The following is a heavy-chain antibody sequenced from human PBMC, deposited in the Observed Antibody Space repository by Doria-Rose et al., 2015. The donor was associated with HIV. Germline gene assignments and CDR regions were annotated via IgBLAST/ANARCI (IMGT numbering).Heavy chain of an antibody. D-gene: IGHD6-13*01. Sequence: QITLKESGPVLVKPTETLTLTCTVSGVSLSSPGMGVSWIRQPPGKALEWLANIFSDDERSYKTSPKSRLTISRGTSNSQVVLTMTDMDPVDTATYYCARIKSSRWYHKYYLDFWGQGTLVIVSA. CDR1: GVSLSSPGMG. CDR2: IFSDDER. CDR3: ARIKSSRWYHKYYLDF. V-gene: IGHV2-26*01. J-gene: IGHJ4*02.